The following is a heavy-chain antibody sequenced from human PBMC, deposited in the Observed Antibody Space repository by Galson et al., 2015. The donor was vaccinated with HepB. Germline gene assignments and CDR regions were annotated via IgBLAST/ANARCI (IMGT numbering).Heavy chain of an antibody. CDR3: AHRPVAGSYFDY. J-gene: IGHJ4*02. D-gene: IGHD6-19*01. CDR2: IYWDDDK. CDR1: GFSLSANGMG. V-gene: IGHV2-5*08. Sequence: PALVKPTQTLTLTCTFSGFSLSANGMGVGWIRQPPGKALEWLAVIYWDDDKRYSPSLNSRLFTTKDTSKNQVVLRMTNMDPVDTATYYCAHRPVAGSYFDYWGPGTLVTVSS.